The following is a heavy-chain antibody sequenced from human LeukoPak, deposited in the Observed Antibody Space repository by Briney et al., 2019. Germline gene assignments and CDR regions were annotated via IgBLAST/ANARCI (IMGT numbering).Heavy chain of an antibody. D-gene: IGHD3-22*01. CDR1: GGTFSSYT. Sequence: ASVKVSCKAPGGTFSSYTISWVRQAPGQGLEWMGRIIPILGIANYAQKFQGRVTITADKSTSTAYMELSSLRSEDTAVYYCAFDYYDSSGYSDYWGQGTLVTVSS. V-gene: IGHV1-69*02. CDR3: AFDYYDSSGYSDY. CDR2: IIPILGIA. J-gene: IGHJ4*02.